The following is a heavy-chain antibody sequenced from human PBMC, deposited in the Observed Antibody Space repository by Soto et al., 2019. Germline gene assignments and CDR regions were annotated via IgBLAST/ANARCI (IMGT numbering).Heavy chain of an antibody. J-gene: IGHJ4*02. CDR3: ARVSSAASHDY. D-gene: IGHD2-2*01. Sequence: QVQLQQWGAGLLKPSETLSLTCAVYGGSFSGYYWSWIRQPPGKGLEWIGEINHSGSTNYNPSLKSRVTISVDTSKNQFSLKLSSVTAADTAVYYCARVSSAASHDYWGQGTLVTVSS. CDR1: GGSFSGYY. CDR2: INHSGST. V-gene: IGHV4-34*01.